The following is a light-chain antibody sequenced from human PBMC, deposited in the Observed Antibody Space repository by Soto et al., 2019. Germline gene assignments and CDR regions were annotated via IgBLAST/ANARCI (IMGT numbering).Light chain of an antibody. CDR2: DAS. V-gene: IGKV1-5*01. CDR1: QTISSW. J-gene: IGKJ1*01. Sequence: DIQMTQSPSTLSGSVGDRFTITCLASQTISSWLARYQQKPGKAPKLLIYDASSLESGVPSRFSGSGSGTEFTLTISSLQPDDFATYYCQQYNSYSGTFGQGTKVDI. CDR3: QQYNSYSGT.